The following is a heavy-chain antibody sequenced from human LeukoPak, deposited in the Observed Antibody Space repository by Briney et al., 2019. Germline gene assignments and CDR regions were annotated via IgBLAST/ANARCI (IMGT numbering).Heavy chain of an antibody. Sequence: SETLSLTCTVSGGSISSYYWSWIRQPPGKGLEWIGYIYYSGSTDSNPSLKSRVTISVDTSKNQFSLKLRSVTAADTAVYYCARRPRNDILTGTPFDFWGQGILVTVSS. CDR2: IYYSGST. CDR1: GGSISSYY. V-gene: IGHV4-59*01. CDR3: ARRPRNDILTGTPFDF. D-gene: IGHD3-9*01. J-gene: IGHJ4*02.